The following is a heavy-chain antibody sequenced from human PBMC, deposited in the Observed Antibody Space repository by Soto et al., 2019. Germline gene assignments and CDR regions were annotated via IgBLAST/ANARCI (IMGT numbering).Heavy chain of an antibody. V-gene: IGHV3-30-3*01. J-gene: IGHJ4*02. CDR3: ARDLTSLTGPPDY. CDR2: ISYDGSNK. Sequence: GGSLRLSCAASGVTFSSYAMHWVRQAPGKGLEWVAVISYDGSNKYYADSVKGRFTISRDNSKDTLYLQMNSLRAEDTAVYYCARDLTSLTGPPDYWGQGSLVTVSS. D-gene: IGHD7-27*01. CDR1: GVTFSSYA.